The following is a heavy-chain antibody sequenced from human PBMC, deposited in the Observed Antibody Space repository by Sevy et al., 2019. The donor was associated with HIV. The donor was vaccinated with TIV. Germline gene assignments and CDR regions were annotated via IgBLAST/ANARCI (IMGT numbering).Heavy chain of an antibody. CDR3: APNAARVIVPTAGFDS. D-gene: IGHD6-6*01. V-gene: IGHV3-33*01. Sequence: GGSLRLSCVASGFTFKSFSMHWVRQAPGTGLEWVAAMWYDGRTERYADSVQGRFTISRDNTKKTLFLQMNSLRDEDTDIYYCAPNAARVIVPTAGFDSWGQGTLITVSS. J-gene: IGHJ5*01. CDR1: GFTFKSFS. CDR2: MWYDGRTE.